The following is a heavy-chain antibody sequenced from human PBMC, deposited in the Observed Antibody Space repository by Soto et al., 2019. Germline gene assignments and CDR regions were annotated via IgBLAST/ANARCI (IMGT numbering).Heavy chain of an antibody. J-gene: IGHJ4*02. Sequence: GSLRLSCGASGLTFSSYSMTWVRQAAWKGREWVSSISSSSSYIYYADSVKGRFTISRDNAKNSLYLQMNSLRAEDTAVYYCARDHRITMVRGVPFDYWGQGTLVTVYS. CDR3: ARDHRITMVRGVPFDY. CDR2: ISSSSSYI. V-gene: IGHV3-21*01. D-gene: IGHD3-10*01. CDR1: GLTFSSYS.